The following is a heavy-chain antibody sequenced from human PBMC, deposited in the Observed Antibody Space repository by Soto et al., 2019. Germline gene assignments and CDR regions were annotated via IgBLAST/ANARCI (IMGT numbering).Heavy chain of an antibody. D-gene: IGHD6-19*01. CDR1: GYTFTSYA. J-gene: IGHJ5*02. CDR2: INAGNGNT. V-gene: IGHV1-3*01. Sequence: ASVKVSCKASGYTFTSYAMHWVRQAPGQRLEWMGWINAGNGNTKYSQKFQGRVTITRDTSASTAYMELSSLRSEDTAVYYCARVAYSSGWYVWFDPWGQGTLVTV. CDR3: ARVAYSSGWYVWFDP.